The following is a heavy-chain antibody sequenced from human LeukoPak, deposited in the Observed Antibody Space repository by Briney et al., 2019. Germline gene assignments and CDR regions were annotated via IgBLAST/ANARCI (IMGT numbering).Heavy chain of an antibody. J-gene: IGHJ6*02. CDR2: INPNSGGT. CDR3: ASTQYYDIRYGMDV. CDR1: GYTFTGYY. Sequence: ASVKVSCKASGYTFTGYYMHWVRQAPGQGLEWMGWINPNSGGTNYAQKFQGWVTMTRDTSISTAYMKLSRLRSDDTAVYYCASTQYYDIRYGMDVWGQGTTVTVSS. D-gene: IGHD3-9*01. V-gene: IGHV1-2*04.